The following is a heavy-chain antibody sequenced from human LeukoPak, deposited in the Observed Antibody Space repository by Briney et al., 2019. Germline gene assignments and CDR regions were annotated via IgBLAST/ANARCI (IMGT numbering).Heavy chain of an antibody. D-gene: IGHD5-24*01. CDR1: GYTFTTYG. CDR2: ISAHNGDT. Sequence: ASVKVSCKASGYTFTTYGISWVRQAPGQGLEWMGWISAHNGDTKFAEKLQGRVILTTDTPTTTANMELRSLRSDDTAVYYCSWEPRNGYNCAEAFDIWGQGTMVTVSS. V-gene: IGHV1-18*01. CDR3: SWEPRNGYNCAEAFDI. J-gene: IGHJ3*02.